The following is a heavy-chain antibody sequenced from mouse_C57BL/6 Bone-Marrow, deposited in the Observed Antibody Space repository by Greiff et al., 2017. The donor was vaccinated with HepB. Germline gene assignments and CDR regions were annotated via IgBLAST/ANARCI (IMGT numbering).Heavy chain of an antibody. Sequence: VQLQQPGAELVKPGASVKLSCKASGYTFTSYWMQWVKQRPGQGLEWIGEIDPSDSYTNYNQKFKGKATLTVDTSSSTAYMQLSSLTSEDSAVYYCAIFPIYYDYGHAMDYWGQGTSVTVSS. V-gene: IGHV1-50*01. D-gene: IGHD2-4*01. CDR1: GYTFTSYW. CDR2: IDPSDSYT. J-gene: IGHJ4*01. CDR3: AIFPIYYDYGHAMDY.